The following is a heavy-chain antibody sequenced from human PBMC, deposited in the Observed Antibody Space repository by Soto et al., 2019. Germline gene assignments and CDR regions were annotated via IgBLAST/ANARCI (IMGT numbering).Heavy chain of an antibody. V-gene: IGHV3-30-3*01. CDR1: GFTFSSFS. CDR3: ARKTAVSGTLEFDY. D-gene: IGHD6-19*01. J-gene: IGHJ4*02. Sequence: PGGSLRLSCVASGFTFSSFSLHWVRQAPGKGLEWLALISYDGSSKYNADSVKGRFTISRENSNNTLYLQLSSLRPEDTAVYYCARKTAVSGTLEFDYWGQGALLTVSS. CDR2: ISYDGSSK.